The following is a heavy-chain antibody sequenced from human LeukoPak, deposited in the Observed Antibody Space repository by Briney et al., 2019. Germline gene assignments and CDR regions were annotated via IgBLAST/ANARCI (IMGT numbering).Heavy chain of an antibody. J-gene: IGHJ4*02. V-gene: IGHV3-23*01. CDR1: GFTFSSYA. Sequence: GGSLRLSCAASGFTFSSYAMSWVRQAPGKGLEWVSAISGSGGSTYYADSVKGRFTISRDNSKNTLYLQMNSLRAEDTAVYCCAKRVYDSSGYYWDYWGQGTLVTVSS. CDR2: ISGSGGST. CDR3: AKRVYDSSGYYWDY. D-gene: IGHD3-22*01.